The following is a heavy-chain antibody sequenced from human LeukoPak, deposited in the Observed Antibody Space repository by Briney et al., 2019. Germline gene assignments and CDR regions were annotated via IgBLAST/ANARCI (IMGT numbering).Heavy chain of an antibody. V-gene: IGHV1-2*02. D-gene: IGHD4-17*01. CDR2: INPNSGGT. Sequence: ASVKVSCKASGYTFTDYYMHWVRQAPGQGLEWMGWINPNSGGTNYAQKFQGRVTMTRDTSISTAYMELSRLRSDDTAVYYCARKVDGDHGSDLLGQGTLVTVSS. J-gene: IGHJ5*02. CDR3: ARKVDGDHGSDL. CDR1: GYTFTDYY.